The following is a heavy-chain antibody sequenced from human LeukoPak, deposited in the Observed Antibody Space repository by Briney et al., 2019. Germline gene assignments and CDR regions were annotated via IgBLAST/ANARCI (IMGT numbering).Heavy chain of an antibody. CDR2: IYISGST. D-gene: IGHD1-26*01. J-gene: IGHJ4*02. CDR3: ARRWLGDFDY. Sequence: KPSETLSLTCTVSGGSISSSSYYWGWLRQPPGKGLEWIGGIYISGSTYYNPSLKSRGTISKGTSKNQFSRKLSSVTAADTAVYYCARRWLGDFDYWGQGTLVTVSS. V-gene: IGHV4-39*01. CDR1: GGSISSSSYY.